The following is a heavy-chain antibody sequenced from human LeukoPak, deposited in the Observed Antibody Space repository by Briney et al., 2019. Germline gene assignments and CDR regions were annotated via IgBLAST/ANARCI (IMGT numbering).Heavy chain of an antibody. CDR3: ARATPWLLPGY. V-gene: IGHV4-59*01. CDR2: IYDTGNT. CDR1: GGSISSYY. J-gene: IGHJ4*02. Sequence: MPSETLSLTCTVSGGSISSYYWSWVRQPPGKGLEWIGHIYDTGNTNYNPSLESRVTISVDTSKNQFSLRLTSVTAADTAVYFCARATPWLLPGYWAQGTLVTVAS. D-gene: IGHD3-22*01.